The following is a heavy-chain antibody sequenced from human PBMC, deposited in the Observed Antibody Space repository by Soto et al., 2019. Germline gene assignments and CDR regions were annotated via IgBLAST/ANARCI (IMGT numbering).Heavy chain of an antibody. CDR2: IYYSGST. J-gene: IGHJ5*02. Sequence: QLQLQESGPGLVKPSETLSLTCTVSGGSISSSSYYWGWIRQPPGKGLEWIGSIYYSGSTYYNPSLKSRVTISVDTSKNQFSLKLSSVTAADTAVYYCARPRRYYDSFDPWGQGTLVTVSS. V-gene: IGHV4-39*01. D-gene: IGHD3-3*01. CDR3: ARPRRYYDSFDP. CDR1: GGSISSSSYY.